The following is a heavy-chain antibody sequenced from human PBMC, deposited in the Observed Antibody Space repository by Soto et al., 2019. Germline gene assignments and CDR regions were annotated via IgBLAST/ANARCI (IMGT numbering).Heavy chain of an antibody. CDR2: ISYDGSNK. CDR1: GFTFSSYG. D-gene: IGHD6-19*01. J-gene: IGHJ4*02. CDR3: ANNLYSSGWYYFDY. V-gene: IGHV3-30*18. Sequence: QVQLVESGGGVVQPGRSLRLSCAASGFTFSSYGMHWVRQAPGKGLEWVAVISYDGSNKYYADSVKGRFTISRDNSKNTLHLQMNSLRAEDTAVYYCANNLYSSGWYYFDYWGQGTLVTVSS.